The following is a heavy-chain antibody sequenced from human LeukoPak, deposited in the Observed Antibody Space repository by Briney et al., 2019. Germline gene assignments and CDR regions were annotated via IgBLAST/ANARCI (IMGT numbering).Heavy chain of an antibody. V-gene: IGHV3-30*03. CDR1: GFTFSSYG. CDR2: ISYDGSTK. D-gene: IGHD1-20*01. Sequence: GGSLRLSCAASGFTFSSYGMHWVRQAPGKGLEWVAVISYDGSTKYYAVSVKGRFTISRDNAKNSLYLQMNSLRAEDTAVYYCARGPYNWNDRFDYWGQGTLVTVSS. J-gene: IGHJ4*02. CDR3: ARGPYNWNDRFDY.